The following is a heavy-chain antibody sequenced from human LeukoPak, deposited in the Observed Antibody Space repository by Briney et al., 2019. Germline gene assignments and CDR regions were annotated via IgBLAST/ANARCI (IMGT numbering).Heavy chain of an antibody. V-gene: IGHV4-4*07. CDR2: IYTSGST. Sequence: SETLSLTCTVSGGSISSYYWSWIRQPAGKGLEWIGRIYTSGSTNYNPSLKSRVTMSVDTSKSQFSLKLSSVTAADTAVYYCARDFQMVRGDRYNWFDPWGQGTLVTVSS. CDR1: GGSISSYY. D-gene: IGHD3-10*01. CDR3: ARDFQMVRGDRYNWFDP. J-gene: IGHJ5*02.